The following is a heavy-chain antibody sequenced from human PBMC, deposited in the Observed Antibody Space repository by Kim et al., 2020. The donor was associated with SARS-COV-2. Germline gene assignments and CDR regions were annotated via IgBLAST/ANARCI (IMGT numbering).Heavy chain of an antibody. J-gene: IGHJ6*02. V-gene: IGHV5-51*01. D-gene: IGHD3-9*01. CDR3: ARWGYDILTVPPEVPRDYYGLDV. CDR2: IYPGDSDT. Sequence: GESLKISCKGSGYGFTNYWIAWVRQMSGKGLEWMGLIYPGDSDTRYSPSFQGQVTISADKSIRTAYLQWNSLKASDTAIYYCARWGYDILTVPPEVPRDYYGLDVWGQGTTVTVSS. CDR1: GYGFTNYW.